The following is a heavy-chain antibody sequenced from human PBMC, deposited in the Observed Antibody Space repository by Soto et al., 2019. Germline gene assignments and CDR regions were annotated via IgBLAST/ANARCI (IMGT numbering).Heavy chain of an antibody. CDR1: GGSFSGYY. D-gene: IGHD3-10*01. Sequence: PSETLSLTCAVYGGSFSGYYWSWIRQPPGKGLEWIGEINHSGSTNYNPSLKSRVTISVDTSKNQFSLKLSSVTAADTAVYYCARSFNYYGSGSRLRFYYMDVWGKGTTVTVSS. CDR3: ARSFNYYGSGSRLRFYYMDV. V-gene: IGHV4-34*01. CDR2: INHSGST. J-gene: IGHJ6*03.